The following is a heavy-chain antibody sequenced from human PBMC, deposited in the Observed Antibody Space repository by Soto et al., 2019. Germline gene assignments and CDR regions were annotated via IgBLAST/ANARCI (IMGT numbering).Heavy chain of an antibody. CDR1: GGSTNDFY. Sequence: PSETLSLTCTVSGGSTNDFYWSWIRQPPGKGLEWIGYIYYSGSTDYNPSLKGRVTISVDTSKNQFSLKLRSVTAADTAVYYCARGYYDSSGYYPSPYPFSRSYFDYWGQGTLVTVSS. D-gene: IGHD3-22*01. J-gene: IGHJ4*02. CDR2: IYYSGST. CDR3: ARGYYDSSGYYPSPYPFSRSYFDY. V-gene: IGHV4-59*01.